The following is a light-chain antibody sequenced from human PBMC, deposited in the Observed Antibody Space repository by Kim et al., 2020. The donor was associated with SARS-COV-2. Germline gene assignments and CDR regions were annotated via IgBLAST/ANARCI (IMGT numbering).Light chain of an antibody. CDR1: QDIGHY. CDR2: YAS. J-gene: IGKJ1*01. CDR3: QKYDGAPWT. Sequence: DIQMTQSPSSLSASVGDRVTLTCRASQDIGHYLAWYQQKPGKVPKLLISYASTLRSGVPSRFSGSGSGTDFTLTINSLQPEDVATYYCQKYDGAPWTFGQGTKVDIK. V-gene: IGKV1-27*01.